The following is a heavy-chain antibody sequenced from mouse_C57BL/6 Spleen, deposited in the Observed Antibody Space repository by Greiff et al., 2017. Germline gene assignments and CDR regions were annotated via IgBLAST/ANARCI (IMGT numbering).Heavy chain of an antibody. CDR1: GYTFTDYE. CDR2: IDPETGGT. Sequence: QVQLQQSRAELVRPGASVTLSCKASGYTFTDYEMHWVKQTPVHGLEWIGAIDPETGGTAYNQKFKGKAILTADKSSSTAYMELRSLTSEDSAVYYCTRGGTTVVAPLNFDVWGTGTTVTVSS. CDR3: TRGGTTVVAPLNFDV. D-gene: IGHD1-1*01. J-gene: IGHJ1*03. V-gene: IGHV1-15*01.